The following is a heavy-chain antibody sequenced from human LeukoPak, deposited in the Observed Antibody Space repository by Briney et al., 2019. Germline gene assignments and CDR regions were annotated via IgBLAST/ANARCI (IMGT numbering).Heavy chain of an antibody. Sequence: GGSLRLSCAASGFTFSSYWMSWDRQAPGKGLEWVANIKQDGSEKYYVDSVKGRSTISRDNAKNSLYLQMNSLRAEDTAVYYCARLTMVRGVIMSGPYYFDYWGQGTLVTVSS. CDR3: ARLTMVRGVIMSGPYYFDY. CDR1: GFTFSSYW. J-gene: IGHJ4*02. D-gene: IGHD3-10*01. CDR2: IKQDGSEK. V-gene: IGHV3-7*01.